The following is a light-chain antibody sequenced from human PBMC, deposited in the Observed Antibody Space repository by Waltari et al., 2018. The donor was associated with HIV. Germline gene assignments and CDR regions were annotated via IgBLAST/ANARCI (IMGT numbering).Light chain of an antibody. CDR3: SSYAGSGNLLL. J-gene: IGLJ6*01. CDR1: SNYIGPYNY. CDR2: EVN. Sequence: QSALTQPPAASGSPGPSVPISCPGTSNYIGPYNYVSWSPHHPDKAPRLLIDEVNKRPSGVPGRFSGSKSGNTASLTVSGLQAEDEADYYCSSYAGSGNLLLFGGGTKVTVL. V-gene: IGLV2-8*01.